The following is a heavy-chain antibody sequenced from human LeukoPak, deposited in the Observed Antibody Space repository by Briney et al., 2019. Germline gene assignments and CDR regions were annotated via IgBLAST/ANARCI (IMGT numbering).Heavy chain of an antibody. CDR1: GDPINSYY. J-gene: IGHJ3*02. V-gene: IGHV4-59*01. Sequence: SETLSLTCTVSGDPINSYYWSWLRQPPGKGLEWIGYIYYSGSTNYNASLKSQVTMSIDTSRNQFSLKLSSVTAADTAVYYCARDRGRTYYYGSGDAFDIWGQGTMVTVSS. CDR2: IYYSGST. D-gene: IGHD3-10*01. CDR3: ARDRGRTYYYGSGDAFDI.